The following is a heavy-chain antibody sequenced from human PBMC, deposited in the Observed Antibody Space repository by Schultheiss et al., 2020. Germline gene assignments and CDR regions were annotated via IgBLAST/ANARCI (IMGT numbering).Heavy chain of an antibody. D-gene: IGHD2-15*01. CDR1: GFTVFNNY. CDR2: ISSSSSYI. J-gene: IGHJ4*02. V-gene: IGHV3-21*01. CDR3: ARDPPPRAWQLPRFDY. Sequence: GGSLRLSCAASGFTVFNNYMSWVRQAPGKGLEWVSSISSSSSYIYYADSVKGRFTISRDNAKNSLYLQMNSLRAEDTAVYYCARDPPPRAWQLPRFDYWGQGTLVTVSS.